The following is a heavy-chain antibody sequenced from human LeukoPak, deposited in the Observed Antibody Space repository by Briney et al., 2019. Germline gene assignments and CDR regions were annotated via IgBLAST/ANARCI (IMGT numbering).Heavy chain of an antibody. J-gene: IGHJ4*02. Sequence: SETLSLTCTVSGGSISSYYWSWIRQPPGKGLEWIAYISDIGSINYNPSLKSRVTISLATSKNQLSLKLRSVTAADTAVYYCAGHHPRNTVDFWGQGTLVTVSS. V-gene: IGHV4-59*08. CDR1: GGSISSYY. D-gene: IGHD2/OR15-2a*01. CDR3: AGHHPRNTVDF. CDR2: ISDIGSI.